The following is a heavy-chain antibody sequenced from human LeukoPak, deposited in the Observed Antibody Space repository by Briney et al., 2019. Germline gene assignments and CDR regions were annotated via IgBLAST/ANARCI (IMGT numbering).Heavy chain of an antibody. D-gene: IGHD3-22*01. CDR2: IYPGDSDT. V-gene: IGHV5-51*01. CDR1: GYSFTSYW. Sequence: GESLKISCKGSGYSFTSYWIGWVRQMPGKGLEWMGIIYPGDSDTRYSPSFQGQVTISVDKSITTAYLQWSSLKASDTAMYYCARSYFDSSGYYYAGYWGQGTLVTVSS. CDR3: ARSYFDSSGYYYAGY. J-gene: IGHJ4*02.